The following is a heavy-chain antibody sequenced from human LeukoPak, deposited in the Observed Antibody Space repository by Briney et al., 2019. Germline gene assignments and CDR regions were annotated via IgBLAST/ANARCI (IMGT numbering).Heavy chain of an antibody. CDR2: IIPIFGTA. D-gene: IGHD3-9*01. Sequence: SVKVSCKASGGTFSSYAISWVRQAPGQGLEWVGGIIPIFGTANYAQKFQGRVTITADKSTSTAYMELSSLRSVDTAVYYCARNRPPPSKDYDILTGYRGYMDVWGKGTTVTVSS. J-gene: IGHJ6*03. CDR1: GGTFSSYA. CDR3: ARNRPPPSKDYDILTGYRGYMDV. V-gene: IGHV1-69*06.